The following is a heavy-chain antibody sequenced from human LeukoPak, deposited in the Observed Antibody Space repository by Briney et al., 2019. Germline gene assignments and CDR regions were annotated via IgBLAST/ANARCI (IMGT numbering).Heavy chain of an antibody. CDR3: ATHSSGYSFDAFDI. V-gene: IGHV3-23*01. CDR1: GFTFSSYA. Sequence: TGGSLRLSCAASGFTFSSYAMSWVRQAPGKGLEWGSAISGSGGSTYYADSVKGRFTISRDNSKNTLYLQMNSLRAEDTAVYYCATHSSGYSFDAFDIWGKGTMVTVSS. J-gene: IGHJ3*02. D-gene: IGHD3-22*01. CDR2: ISGSGGST.